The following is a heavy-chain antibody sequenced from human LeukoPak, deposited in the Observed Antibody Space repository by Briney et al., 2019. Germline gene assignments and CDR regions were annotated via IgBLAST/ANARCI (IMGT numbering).Heavy chain of an antibody. D-gene: IGHD5-12*01. CDR3: ARELGYEEAFDI. CDR2: IYYSGST. Sequence: SETLSLTCTVSGGSISSYYWSWIRQPPGKGLEWIGYIYYSGSTNYNPSLKSRVTISVDTSKIQFSLKLSSVTAADTAVYYCARELGYEEAFDIWGQGTMVTVSS. V-gene: IGHV4-59*01. CDR1: GGSISSYY. J-gene: IGHJ3*02.